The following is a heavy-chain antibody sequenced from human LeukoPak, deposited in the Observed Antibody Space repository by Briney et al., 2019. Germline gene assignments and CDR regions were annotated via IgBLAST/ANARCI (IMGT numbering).Heavy chain of an antibody. J-gene: IGHJ3*02. V-gene: IGHV3-23*01. D-gene: IGHD3-3*01. CDR3: AKDGIYDFWSGYQAPNAFDI. Sequence: GGSLRLSCAVSGFTFSSYAMSWVRQAPGKGLEWVSAISGSGGSTYYADSVKGRFTISRDNSKNTLYLQMNSLRAEDTAVYYCAKDGIYDFWSGYQAPNAFDIWGQGTMVTVSS. CDR2: ISGSGGST. CDR1: GFTFSSYA.